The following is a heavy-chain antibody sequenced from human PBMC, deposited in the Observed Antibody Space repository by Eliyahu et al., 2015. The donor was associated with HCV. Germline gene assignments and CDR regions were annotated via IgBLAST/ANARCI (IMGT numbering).Heavy chain of an antibody. D-gene: IGHD1-7*01. Sequence: QVQLVQSGGEVKQPGASVRVSCKASGHPYTKYAIHWVRQAPGQRLEWMGXINVVNGNXEYSQKFQGRVTLTRDTSASTAYMELSSLTSEDTAVYTCASWAGSTDLGGFYFDYWGQGTLLTVSS. CDR1: GHPYTKYA. CDR2: INVVNGNX. V-gene: IGHV1-3*01. J-gene: IGHJ4*02. CDR3: ASWAGSTDLGGFYFDY.